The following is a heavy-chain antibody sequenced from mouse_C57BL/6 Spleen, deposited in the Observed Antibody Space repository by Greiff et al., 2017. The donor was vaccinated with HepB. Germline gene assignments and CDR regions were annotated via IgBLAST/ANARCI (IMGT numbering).Heavy chain of an antibody. CDR3: AREDSSGYWYFDV. CDR1: GYTFTSYW. D-gene: IGHD3-2*02. Sequence: QVQLKQSGAELVRPGSSVKLSCKASGYTFTSYWMHWVKQRPIQGLEWIGNIDPSDSETHYNQKFKDKATLTVDKSSSTAYMQLSSLTSEDSAVYYCAREDSSGYWYFDVWGTGTTVTVSS. J-gene: IGHJ1*03. CDR2: IDPSDSET. V-gene: IGHV1-52*01.